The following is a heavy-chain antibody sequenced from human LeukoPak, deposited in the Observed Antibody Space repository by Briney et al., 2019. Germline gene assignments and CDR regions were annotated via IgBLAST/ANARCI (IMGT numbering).Heavy chain of an antibody. CDR3: AKGGYGSGSYSGFDI. V-gene: IGHV3-23*01. J-gene: IGHJ3*02. D-gene: IGHD3-10*01. Sequence: GGSLRLSCEASGFTFNNYVMTWVRQAPGKGLEWVSAISGSGGSTYYADSVKGRFTISRDNSKNTLYLQMNSLRAEDTAIYYCAKGGYGSGSYSGFDIWGQGTMVTVSS. CDR2: ISGSGGST. CDR1: GFTFNNYV.